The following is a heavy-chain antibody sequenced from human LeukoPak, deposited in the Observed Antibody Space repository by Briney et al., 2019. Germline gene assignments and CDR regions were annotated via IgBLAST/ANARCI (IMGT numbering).Heavy chain of an antibody. D-gene: IGHD1-1*01. Sequence: GGSLTLFCAPSGFTLDVYVILCARHATGEGVVCVSGIYWSDDMIGHADSVKGRLTISRDHVKKSVYVEMNSLRVEDTGLFFCARGFQLDSAYWGQGPVVTASS. CDR2: IYWSDDMI. V-gene: IGHV3-20*04. CDR3: ARGFQLDSAY. CDR1: GFTLDVYV. J-gene: IGHJ4*02.